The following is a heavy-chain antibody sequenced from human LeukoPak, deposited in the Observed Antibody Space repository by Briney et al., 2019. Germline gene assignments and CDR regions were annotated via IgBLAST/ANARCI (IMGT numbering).Heavy chain of an antibody. J-gene: IGHJ5*02. D-gene: IGHD3-22*01. CDR1: GGSLSSSSYY. Sequence: SETLSLTCTVSGGSLSSSSYYWGWIRQPPGKGLEWIGSIYYSGSTQYNPSLKSRVPISVGTSKNQFSLRLSSVTAADTAVYYCARRRASYSDSSGYYYGGWFDPWGQGTLVTVSS. CDR3: ARRRASYSDSSGYYYGGWFDP. V-gene: IGHV4-39*01. CDR2: IYYSGST.